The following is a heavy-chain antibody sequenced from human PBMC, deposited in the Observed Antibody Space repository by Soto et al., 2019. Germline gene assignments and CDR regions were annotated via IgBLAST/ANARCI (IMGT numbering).Heavy chain of an antibody. J-gene: IGHJ4*02. CDR1: GFTFGDYA. D-gene: IGHD4-17*01. V-gene: IGHV3-49*03. CDR3: TRAYDYGDSGYFDY. Sequence: GGSLRLSCTASGFTFGDYAMSWFRQAPGKGLEWVGFIRSKAYGGTTEYAASVKGRFTISRDDSKSIAYLQMNSLKTEDTAVYYCTRAYDYGDSGYFDYWGQGTLVTVAS. CDR2: IRSKAYGGTT.